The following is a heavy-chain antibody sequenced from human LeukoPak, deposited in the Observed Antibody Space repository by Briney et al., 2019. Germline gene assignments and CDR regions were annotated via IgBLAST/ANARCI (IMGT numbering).Heavy chain of an antibody. CDR2: ISAYNGNT. J-gene: IGHJ5*02. Sequence: ASVKVSCKASGYTFTSYDINWVRQATGQGLEWMGWISAYNGNTNYAQKLQGRVTMTTDTSTSTAYMELRSLRSDDTAVYYCARFGLEYCSSTSCQINWFDPWGQGTLVTVSS. D-gene: IGHD2-2*01. V-gene: IGHV1-18*01. CDR1: GYTFTSYD. CDR3: ARFGLEYCSSTSCQINWFDP.